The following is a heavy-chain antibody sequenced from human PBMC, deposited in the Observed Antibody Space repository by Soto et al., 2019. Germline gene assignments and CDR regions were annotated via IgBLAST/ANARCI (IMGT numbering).Heavy chain of an antibody. CDR1: GYTFTSYY. D-gene: IGHD1-26*01. J-gene: IGHJ4*02. V-gene: IGHV1-46*01. CDR2: INPSGGST. CDR3: ARDSAPHLVGASIGY. Sequence: QVQLVQSGAEVKKPGASVKVSCKASGYTFTSYYMHWVRQAPGQGLEWMGIINPSGGSTSYAQKFQGRVTMTRDTSTSTVYMELGSLRSEDTAVYYCARDSAPHLVGASIGYWGQGTLVTVSS.